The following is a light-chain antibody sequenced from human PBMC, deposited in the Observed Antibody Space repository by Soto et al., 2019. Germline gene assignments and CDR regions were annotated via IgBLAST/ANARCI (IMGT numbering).Light chain of an antibody. CDR3: TSWTTSTTMI. Sequence: QSALTQPASVYGSTRQSITISCTGTSSDIGAYNFVSWYQQHPGKAPKLMLYDVNIRPSGVSNRFSGSKSGNTASLTISGLQAEDEADYYCTSWTTSTTMIFGGGTQLTVL. CDR1: SSDIGAYNF. J-gene: IGLJ2*01. V-gene: IGLV2-14*03. CDR2: DVN.